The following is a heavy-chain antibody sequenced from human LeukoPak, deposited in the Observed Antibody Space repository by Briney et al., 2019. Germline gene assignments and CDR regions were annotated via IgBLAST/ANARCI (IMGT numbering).Heavy chain of an antibody. D-gene: IGHD6-13*01. V-gene: IGHV4-39*07. J-gene: IGHJ5*02. CDR1: GGSISSSSYY. CDR3: ARGGIGYSSSWYSRDWFDP. Sequence: PSETLSLTCSVSGGSISSSSYYWGWIRQPPGKGLEWIGSIYYSGSTYYSPSLKSRVTISVDTSKNQFSLKLSSVTAADTAVYYCARGGIGYSSSWYSRDWFDPWGQGTLVTVSS. CDR2: IYYSGST.